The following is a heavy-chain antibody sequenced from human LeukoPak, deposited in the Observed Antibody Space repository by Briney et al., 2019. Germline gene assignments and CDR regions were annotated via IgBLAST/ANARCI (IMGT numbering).Heavy chain of an antibody. CDR3: ARDFIRGPPDFFDY. V-gene: IGHV3-30*04. CDR1: GFTFRNYA. CDR2: ISVDGDIQ. D-gene: IGHD3-16*02. J-gene: IGHJ4*02. Sequence: TGGSLRLSCAASGFTFRNYAMHWIRQAPGKGLEWVAVISVDGDIQYYAGSVKGRFTISRDDSRNTLFLQMHSLRPEDTAVYYCARDFIRGPPDFFDYWGQGTRVTASS.